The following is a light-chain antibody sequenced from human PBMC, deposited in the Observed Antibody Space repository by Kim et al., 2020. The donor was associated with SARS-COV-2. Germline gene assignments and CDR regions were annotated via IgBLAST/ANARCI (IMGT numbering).Light chain of an antibody. CDR3: QQSYITPFT. CDR2: AAS. J-gene: IGKJ3*01. V-gene: IGKV1-39*01. CDR1: QSISSH. Sequence: IQMTQSPSSLSASVGDRVTITCRTTQSISSHLNWYQQKPGRAPKLLISAASTLQGGVPSRFSGSGSETDFTLTISSLQPDDFATYFCQQSYITPFTFGPGTKVDIK.